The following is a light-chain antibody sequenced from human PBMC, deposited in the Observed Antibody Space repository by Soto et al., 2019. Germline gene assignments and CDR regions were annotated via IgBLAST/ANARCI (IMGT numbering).Light chain of an antibody. CDR2: GAS. V-gene: IGKV3-15*01. Sequence: IVLTQSPGPLSLSPWERATLSCRASQSVSSDLAWYHQKPGQAPRLLIYGASTRATGIPARFSGSGSGTEFTLTISSLQSEDFAVYYCQQYNNWPWTFGQGTKVDIK. CDR1: QSVSSD. J-gene: IGKJ1*01. CDR3: QQYNNWPWT.